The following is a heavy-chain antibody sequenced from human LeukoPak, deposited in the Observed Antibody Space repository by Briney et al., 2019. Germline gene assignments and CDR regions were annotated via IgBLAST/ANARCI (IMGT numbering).Heavy chain of an antibody. D-gene: IGHD3-16*01. CDR2: IYYSGST. J-gene: IGHJ6*03. CDR1: GDSISTSNSY. V-gene: IGHV4-39*07. Sequence: PSETLSLTCTVSGDSISTSNSYWGWIRQPPGKGLEWIGSIYYSGSTYYNPSLKSRVTISVDTSKNQFSLKLSSVTAADTAVYYCARDLRLGSSLRYYYYYMDVWGKGTTVTVSS. CDR3: ARDLRLGSSLRYYYYYMDV.